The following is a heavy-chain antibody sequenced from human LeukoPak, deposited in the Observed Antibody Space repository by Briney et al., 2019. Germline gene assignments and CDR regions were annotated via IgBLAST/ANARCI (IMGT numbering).Heavy chain of an antibody. Sequence: SETLSLTCTVSGGSISSSSYYWGWIRQPPGKGLEWIGNIYYSGSTYYNPSLKSRVTISVDTSKNQFSLKLSSVTAADTAVYYCARGRVKSSGWYVYWGQGTLVTVSS. CDR3: ARGRVKSSGWYVY. CDR2: IYYSGST. CDR1: GGSISSSSYY. V-gene: IGHV4-39*01. J-gene: IGHJ4*02. D-gene: IGHD6-19*01.